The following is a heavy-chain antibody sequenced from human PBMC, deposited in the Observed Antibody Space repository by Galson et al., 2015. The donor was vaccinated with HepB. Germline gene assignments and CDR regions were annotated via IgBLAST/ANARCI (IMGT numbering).Heavy chain of an antibody. CDR3: AKDLFPRQLWLHFDY. CDR1: GFTFSSYA. Sequence: SLRLSCAASGFTFSSYAMSWVRQAPGKGLEWVSAISGSGGSTYYADSVKGRSTISRDNSKNTLYLQMNSLRAEDTAVYYCAKDLFPRQLWLHFDYWGQGTLVTVSS. CDR2: ISGSGGST. J-gene: IGHJ4*02. D-gene: IGHD5-18*01. V-gene: IGHV3-23*01.